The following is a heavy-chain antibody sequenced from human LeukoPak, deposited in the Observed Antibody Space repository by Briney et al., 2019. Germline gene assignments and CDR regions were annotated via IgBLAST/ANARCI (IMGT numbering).Heavy chain of an antibody. Sequence: PGGSLRLSCAASGFTFSNYEMNWVRQAPGKGLEWVSHISSSGSNIYYADSLKGRFTISRDNANNSLYLQMNSLRAEDTAVYYCARRYYSSGRCDMGTDVLDIWGQGTMVTVSS. V-gene: IGHV3-48*03. CDR2: ISSSGSNI. J-gene: IGHJ3*02. CDR1: GFTFSNYE. D-gene: IGHD2-2*02. CDR3: ARRYYSSGRCDMGTDVLDI.